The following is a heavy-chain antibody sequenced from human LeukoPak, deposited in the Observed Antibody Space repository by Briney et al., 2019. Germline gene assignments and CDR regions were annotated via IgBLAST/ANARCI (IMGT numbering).Heavy chain of an antibody. CDR3: ARGRSSWFLDAFDI. J-gene: IGHJ3*02. Sequence: PGGSLRLSCAASGFTFSDYYMSWIRQAPGKGLEWVSYISSSGSIIYYADSVKGRFTISRDNAKNSLYLQMNSLRAEDTAVYYCARGRSSWFLDAFDIWGQGTMVTVSS. D-gene: IGHD6-13*01. CDR2: ISSSGSII. CDR1: GFTFSDYY. V-gene: IGHV3-11*04.